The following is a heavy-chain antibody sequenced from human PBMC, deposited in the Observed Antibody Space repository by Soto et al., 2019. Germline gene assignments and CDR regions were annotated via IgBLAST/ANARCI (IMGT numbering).Heavy chain of an antibody. J-gene: IGHJ6*02. CDR1: GYTLTGLS. D-gene: IGHD6-6*01. Sequence: ASVKVSCKVSGYTLTGLSMHWVRQAPGKGLEWMGGFDPEDGETIYAQKFQGRVTMTEDTSTDTAYMELSSLRSEDTAVYYCATGGIAARLRRMDVWGQGTTVTVSS. CDR2: FDPEDGET. CDR3: ATGGIAARLRRMDV. V-gene: IGHV1-24*01.